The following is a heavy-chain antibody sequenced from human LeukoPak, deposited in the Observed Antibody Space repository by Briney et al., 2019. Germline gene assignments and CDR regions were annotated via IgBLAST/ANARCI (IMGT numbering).Heavy chain of an antibody. CDR3: ARVRGYSGYDFDY. V-gene: IGHV3-74*01. Sequence: GGSLRLSCAASGFTFSSYWMHWVRQAPGKGLVWVSRINSDGSSTSYADSVKGRFTISRDNAKNTLYLQMNSLRAEDTAVYYCARVRGYSGYDFDYWGQGTLVTVSS. CDR1: GFTFSSYW. J-gene: IGHJ4*02. CDR2: INSDGSST. D-gene: IGHD5-12*01.